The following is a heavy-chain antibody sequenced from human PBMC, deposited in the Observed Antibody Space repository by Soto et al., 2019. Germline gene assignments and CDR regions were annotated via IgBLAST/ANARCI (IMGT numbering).Heavy chain of an antibody. CDR1: GGTFSSYA. V-gene: IGHV1-69*06. CDR3: ARVGYSGSYYGYFQH. CDR2: IIPIFGTA. Sequence: QVQLVQSGAEVQKPGSSVKVSCKASGGTFSSYAISWVRQAPGQGLEWMGGIIPIFGTANYAQKFQGRVTITADKSTSTAYMELSSLRSEDTAVYYCARVGYSGSYYGYFQHWGQGTLVTVSS. D-gene: IGHD1-26*01. J-gene: IGHJ1*01.